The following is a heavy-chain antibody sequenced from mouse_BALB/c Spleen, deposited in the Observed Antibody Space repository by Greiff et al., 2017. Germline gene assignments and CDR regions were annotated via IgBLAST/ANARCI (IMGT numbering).Heavy chain of an antibody. CDR3: AREGIYYDNYDDSDY. Sequence: QVQLLQSGPELVRPGVSVKISCKGSGYTFTDYAMHWVKQSHAKSLEWIGVISTYYGNTNYNQKFKGKDTMTVDKSSSTAYMELARLTSEDSAIYYCAREGIYYDNYDDSDYRGQGTSVTVSS. D-gene: IGHD2-1*01. J-gene: IGHJ4*01. CDR1: GYTFTDYA. CDR2: ISTYYGNT. V-gene: IGHV1-67*01.